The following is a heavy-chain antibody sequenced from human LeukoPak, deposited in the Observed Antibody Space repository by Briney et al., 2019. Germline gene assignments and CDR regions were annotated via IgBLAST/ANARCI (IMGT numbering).Heavy chain of an antibody. CDR2: ISFHGTDT. J-gene: IGHJ5*02. CDR1: GFTFISYA. D-gene: IGHD3-10*01. Sequence: GTSLRLSCAASGFTFISYAIHWVRQAPGKGLEWVAVISFHGTDTFYADSVKGRFTISRDNSKNTLYLQMSSLRAEDTAVYYCARDNAQRITMVRGFDPWGQGTLVTVSS. CDR3: ARDNAQRITMVRGFDP. V-gene: IGHV3-30*04.